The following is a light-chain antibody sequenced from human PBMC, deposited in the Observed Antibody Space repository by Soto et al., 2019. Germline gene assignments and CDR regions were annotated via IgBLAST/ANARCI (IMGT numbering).Light chain of an antibody. J-gene: IGKJ4*01. CDR1: RDISHY. Sequence: DIQLTQSPSSLSASVGDRITITCQASRDISHYLSWYQQKPGKAPQLLVYDASKLQTGVPSRFSGSASGTDFTFAISSLQPEDRATYFCQQYDHLPLTFGGGTKVEIK. CDR2: DAS. CDR3: QQYDHLPLT. V-gene: IGKV1-33*01.